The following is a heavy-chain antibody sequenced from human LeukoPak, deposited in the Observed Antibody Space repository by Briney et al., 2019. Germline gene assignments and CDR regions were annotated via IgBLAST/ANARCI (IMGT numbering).Heavy chain of an antibody. CDR1: GYTSTSYA. V-gene: IGHV1-3*01. J-gene: IGHJ4*02. D-gene: IGHD3-22*01. CDR3: ARDGHYYESSGYNQGDFDY. CDR2: INAGNGNT. Sequence: GASVKVSCKASGYTSTSYAMHWVHQAPGQRLEWMGWINAGNGNTKYSQKFQDRVTITRDTSASTAYMELSSLRSEDTAVYYCARDGHYYESSGYNQGDFDYWGQGTLVTVSS.